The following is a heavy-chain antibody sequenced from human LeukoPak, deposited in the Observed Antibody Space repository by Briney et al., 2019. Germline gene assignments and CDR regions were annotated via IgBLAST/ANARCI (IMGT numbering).Heavy chain of an antibody. D-gene: IGHD5-12*01. CDR1: GGSISSGSHY. CDR2: IYTSGGT. CDR3: ARGDSGWHPQDGMDV. J-gene: IGHJ6*02. Sequence: PSETLSLTCTVSGGSISSGSHYWSWIRQPAGKGLEWIGRIYTSGGTNYNPSLKSRVTISVDTSRTQFSLNLSSVTAADTAVYYCARGDSGWHPQDGMDVWGQGTTVTVSS. V-gene: IGHV4-61*02.